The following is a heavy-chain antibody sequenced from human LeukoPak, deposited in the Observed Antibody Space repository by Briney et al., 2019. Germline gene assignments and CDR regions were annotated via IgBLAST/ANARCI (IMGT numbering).Heavy chain of an antibody. CDR2: INPNSGGT. CDR3: ARDVSPSCYSPGGDAFDI. J-gene: IGHJ3*02. Sequence: GASVKVSCKASGYTFTGYYMHWVRQAPGQGLEWMGWINPNSGGTNYAQKFQGRVTMTRDTSISTAYMELSRLRSDGTAVYYCARDVSPSCYSPGGDAFDIWGQGTMVTVSS. D-gene: IGHD2-2*01. CDR1: GYTFTGYY. V-gene: IGHV1-2*02.